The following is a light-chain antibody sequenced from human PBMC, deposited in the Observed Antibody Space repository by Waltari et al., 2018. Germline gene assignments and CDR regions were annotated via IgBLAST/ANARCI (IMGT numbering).Light chain of an antibody. V-gene: IGLV2-11*01. CDR3: GSYAGSNTGL. Sequence: QAALTQPPSMSGSPGQSVTISCTGTSSYIGGYNRVSWYQQHPGKAPKLLIYEVSQRPPGVSDRFSGSKSGNTASLTISGLQTEDEADYSCGSYAGSNTGLFGGGTRLTVL. CDR1: SSYIGGYNR. CDR2: EVS. J-gene: IGLJ2*01.